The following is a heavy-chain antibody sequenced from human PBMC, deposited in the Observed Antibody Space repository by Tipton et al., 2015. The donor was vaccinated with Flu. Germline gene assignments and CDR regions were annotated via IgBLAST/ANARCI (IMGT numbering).Heavy chain of an antibody. D-gene: IGHD2-21*01. CDR1: GGSFGSSY. J-gene: IGHJ6*03. V-gene: IGHV4-4*07. Sequence: TLSLTCTVSGGSFGSSYWSWIRQPAGKGLEWIGRIYASGSTTYNPSLKSRVTMSVDTSKSQFSLKVNSVTAADTAVYYCARIACSAPCAYYSYYLDVWGKGATVTVSS. CDR2: IYASGST. CDR3: ARIACSAPCAYYSYYLDV.